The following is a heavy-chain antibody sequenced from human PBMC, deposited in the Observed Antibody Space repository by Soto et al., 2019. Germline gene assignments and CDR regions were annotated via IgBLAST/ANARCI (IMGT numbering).Heavy chain of an antibody. Sequence: ASVKVSCKASGGTFSSYAISWVRQAPGQGLEWMGGIIPIFGTANYAQKFQGRVTITADESTSTAYMELSSLRSEDTAVYCCARIDTVTDAFDIWGQGTMVTVSS. CDR1: GGTFSSYA. V-gene: IGHV1-69*13. D-gene: IGHD4-17*01. J-gene: IGHJ3*02. CDR2: IIPIFGTA. CDR3: ARIDTVTDAFDI.